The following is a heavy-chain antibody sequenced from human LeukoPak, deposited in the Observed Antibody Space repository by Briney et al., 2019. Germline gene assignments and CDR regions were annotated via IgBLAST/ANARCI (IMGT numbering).Heavy chain of an antibody. J-gene: IGHJ4*02. CDR1: GYTFTSYD. CDR2: MNPNSGNT. Sequence: APVKVSCKASGYTFTSYDINWVRQATGQGLEWMGWMNPNSGNTGYAQKFQGRVTMTRNTSISTAYMELSSLRSEDTAVYYCARGIAVAGYYFDYWGQGTLVTVSS. V-gene: IGHV1-8*01. CDR3: ARGIAVAGYYFDY. D-gene: IGHD6-19*01.